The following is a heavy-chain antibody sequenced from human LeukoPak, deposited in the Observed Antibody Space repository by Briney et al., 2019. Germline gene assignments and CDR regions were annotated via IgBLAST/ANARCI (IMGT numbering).Heavy chain of an antibody. V-gene: IGHV3-48*04. CDR2: ISSSGSTI. J-gene: IGHJ4*02. CDR3: AREIRGKWLQSHFDY. D-gene: IGHD5-24*01. CDR1: GFTFSSYS. Sequence: QPGGSLRLSCAASGFTFSSYSMNWVRQAPGKGLEWVSSISSSGSTIYYADSVKGRFTISRDNAKNSLYLQMNSLRAEDTAVYYCAREIRGKWLQSHFDYWGQGTLVTVSS.